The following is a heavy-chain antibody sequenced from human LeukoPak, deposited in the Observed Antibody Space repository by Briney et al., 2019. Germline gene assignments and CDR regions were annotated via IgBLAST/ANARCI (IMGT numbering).Heavy chain of an antibody. CDR2: IYYSGST. CDR3: ARHGRSSISGKRSFDY. V-gene: IGHV4-39*01. Sequence: SETLSLTCTVSGGFISSSSYYWGWIRQPPGKGLEWIGSIYYSGSTYYNPSLKSRVTISVDTSKNQFSLKLSSVTAADTAVYFCARHGRSSISGKRSFDYWGQGTLVTVSS. D-gene: IGHD2-2*01. CDR1: GGFISSSSYY. J-gene: IGHJ4*02.